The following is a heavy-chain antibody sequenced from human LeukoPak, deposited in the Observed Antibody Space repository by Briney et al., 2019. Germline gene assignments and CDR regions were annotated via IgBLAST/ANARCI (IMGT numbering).Heavy chain of an antibody. CDR3: AKDRSSSWWGRWFDP. Sequence: GGSLRLSCAASGFTFSSHTMNWVRQAPGKGLQWVSSIRGGGAPVYADSVKGRFTISRDDFKSTVFLQMDSLRPEDTAVYYCAKDRSSSWWGRWFDPWGQGTLVTVSS. CDR2: IRGGGAP. CDR1: GFTFSSHT. J-gene: IGHJ5*02. D-gene: IGHD6-13*01. V-gene: IGHV3-23*01.